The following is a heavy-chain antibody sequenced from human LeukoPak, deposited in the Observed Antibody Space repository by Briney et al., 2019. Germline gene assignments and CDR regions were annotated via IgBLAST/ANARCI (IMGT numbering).Heavy chain of an antibody. V-gene: IGHV1-2*02. Sequence: AASVKVSCKASGYTFTGYYMHWVRQAPGQGLEWMGWINPNSGGTNYAQKLQGRVTMTRDTSISTAYMELSRLRSDDTAVYYCARGPYCSGGSCYLGPFDYWGQGTLVTVSS. J-gene: IGHJ4*02. CDR3: ARGPYCSGGSCYLGPFDY. D-gene: IGHD2-15*01. CDR2: INPNSGGT. CDR1: GYTFTGYY.